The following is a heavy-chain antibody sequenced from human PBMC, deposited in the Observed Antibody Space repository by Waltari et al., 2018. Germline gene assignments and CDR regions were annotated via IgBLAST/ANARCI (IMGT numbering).Heavy chain of an antibody. CDR1: GLTFSSYA. CDR2: LMGSGGST. J-gene: IGHJ4*02. Sequence: EVQVLESGGGLVQPGGSLRLSCAASGLTFSSYAMSWVRQAPGKGLEWVSVLMGSGGSTDYAGSVKGRFTISRDNSKNTLYLQMNSLRVEDTAVYYCARDSACGGDCYLYYFDYWGQGTLVTVSS. V-gene: IGHV3-23*01. CDR3: ARDSACGGDCYLYYFDY. D-gene: IGHD2-21*01.